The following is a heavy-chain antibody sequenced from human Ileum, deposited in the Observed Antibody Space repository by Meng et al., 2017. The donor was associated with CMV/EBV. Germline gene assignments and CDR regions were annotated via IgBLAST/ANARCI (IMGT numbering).Heavy chain of an antibody. CDR1: DGSFSDIY. J-gene: IGHJ4*02. D-gene: IGHD3-3*01. Sequence: AVYDGSFSDIYWTWVRQSPEKGLEWIGEIHHNGKTNYNPSLKSRVTISLRTSANQFSLEVTSVTAADTAVYYCAIRGGGYYPYYFDSWGQGTLVTVSS. CDR3: AIRGGGYYPYYFDS. CDR2: IHHNGKT. V-gene: IGHV4-34*01.